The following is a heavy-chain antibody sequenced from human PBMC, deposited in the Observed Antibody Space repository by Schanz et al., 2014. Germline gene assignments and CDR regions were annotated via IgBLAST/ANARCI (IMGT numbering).Heavy chain of an antibody. D-gene: IGHD2-2*03. V-gene: IGHV3-23*04. CDR3: AKSGYCRSTSCYQYNYYGLDV. Sequence: EVQLVESGGGFVQPGGSLRLSCAGSELTLSTHAMTWVRQAPGKGLEWVSTVTTGGGAFYADSVKGRFTVSRDNSKNTLYLQMDSLRAEDTAVYYCAKSGYCRSTSCYQYNYYGLDVWGQGTTVTVSS. CDR1: ELTLSTHA. CDR2: VTTGGGA. J-gene: IGHJ6*02.